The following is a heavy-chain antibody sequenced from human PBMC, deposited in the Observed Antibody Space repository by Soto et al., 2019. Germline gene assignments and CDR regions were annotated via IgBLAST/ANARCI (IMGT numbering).Heavy chain of an antibody. CDR2: ISSSSSYI. D-gene: IGHD3-3*01. CDR1: GFTFSSYS. CDR3: AKGKYDFWIGYRLLPFDY. Sequence: GGSLRLSCAASGFTFSSYSMNWVRQAPGKGLEWVSSISSSSSYIYYADSVKGRFTISRDNAKNSLYLQMNSLRAEDTAVYYCAKGKYDFWIGYRLLPFDYWGQGTLVTVSS. J-gene: IGHJ4*02. V-gene: IGHV3-21*04.